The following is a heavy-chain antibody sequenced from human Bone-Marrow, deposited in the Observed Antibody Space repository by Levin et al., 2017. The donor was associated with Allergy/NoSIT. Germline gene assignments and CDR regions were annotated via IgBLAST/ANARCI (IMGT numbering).Heavy chain of an antibody. V-gene: IGHV3-23*01. J-gene: IGHJ4*02. CDR2: ISGSGDST. CDR3: AKDRDFYGSGSLGN. CDR1: GFTFSNYA. Sequence: EGSLRLSCAASGFTFSNYAMSWVRQAPGKGLEWVSGISGSGDSTYDGDSVKGRFTISRDNSKNTLYLQMNSLRAEDTAVYYCAKDRDFYGSGSLGNWGQGTLVTVSS. D-gene: IGHD3-10*01.